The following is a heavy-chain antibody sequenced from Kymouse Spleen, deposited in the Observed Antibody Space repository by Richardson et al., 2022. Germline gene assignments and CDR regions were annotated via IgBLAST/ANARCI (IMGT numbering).Heavy chain of an antibody. CDR3: TTDLIFGVVIIGYGMDV. V-gene: IGHV3-15*01. CDR1: GFTFSNAW. CDR2: IKSKTDGGTT. Sequence: EVQLVESGGGLVKPGGSLRLSCAASGFTFSNAWMSWVRQAPGKGLEWVGRIKSKTDGGTTDYAAPVKGRFTISRDDSKNTLYLQMNSLKTEDTAVYYCTTDLIFGVVIIGYGMDVWGQGTTVTVSS. J-gene: IGHJ6*02. D-gene: IGHD3-3*01.